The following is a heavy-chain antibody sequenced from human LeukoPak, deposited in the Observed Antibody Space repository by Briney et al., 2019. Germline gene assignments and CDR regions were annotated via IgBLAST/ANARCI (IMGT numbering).Heavy chain of an antibody. D-gene: IGHD3-10*01. CDR2: ISSSSSYI. CDR1: GFTFSSYS. V-gene: IGHV3-21*01. CDR3: AKVFIWFGELSHFDY. Sequence: GGSLRLSCAASGFTFSSYSMNWVRQAPGKGLEWVSSISSSSSYIYYADSVKGRFTISRDNSKNTLYLQMNSLRAEDTAVYYCAKVFIWFGELSHFDYWGQGTLVTVSS. J-gene: IGHJ4*02.